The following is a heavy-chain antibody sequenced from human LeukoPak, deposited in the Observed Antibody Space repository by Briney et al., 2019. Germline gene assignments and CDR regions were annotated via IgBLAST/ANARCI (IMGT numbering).Heavy chain of an antibody. CDR3: ARNGGYDFWSGYYSVYGMDV. CDR1: GFTFSTYW. CDR2: IRGDGSAK. Sequence: GGSLRLSCAASGFTFSTYWMAWVRQAPGKGLEWLANIRGDGSAKYYGDPVKGRFTISRDNAKNSLYLQMNSLRAEDTAVYYCARNGGYDFWSGYYSVYGMDVWGQGTTVTVSS. J-gene: IGHJ6*02. D-gene: IGHD3-3*01. V-gene: IGHV3-7*03.